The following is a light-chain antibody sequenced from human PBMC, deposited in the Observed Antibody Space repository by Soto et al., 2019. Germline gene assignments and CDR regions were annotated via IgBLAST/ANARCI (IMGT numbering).Light chain of an antibody. CDR3: SSYTSSSTPVV. CDR1: SSDVGEYNY. J-gene: IGLJ2*01. CDR2: EVS. V-gene: IGLV2-14*01. Sequence: QSALTQPASVSGSLGQSITISCTGTSSDVGEYNYVSWYQQHPGKAPKLMIYEVSNRPSGVSNRFSGSKSGNTASLTISGLQAEDEADYYCSSYTSSSTPVVFGGGTKLTVL.